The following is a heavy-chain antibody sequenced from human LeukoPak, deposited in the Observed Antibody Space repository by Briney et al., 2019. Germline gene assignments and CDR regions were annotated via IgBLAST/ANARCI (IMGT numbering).Heavy chain of an antibody. CDR3: AKDLNSQQLVPDY. CDR2: ISWNSGSI. CDR1: GFTFDDYA. D-gene: IGHD6-13*01. V-gene: IGHV3-9*01. Sequence: GGSLRLSCAASGFTFDDYAMHWVRQAPGKGLEWASGISWNSGSIGYADSVKGRFTISRDNAKNSLYLQMNSLRAEDTALYYCAKDLNSQQLVPDYWGQGTLVTVSS. J-gene: IGHJ4*02.